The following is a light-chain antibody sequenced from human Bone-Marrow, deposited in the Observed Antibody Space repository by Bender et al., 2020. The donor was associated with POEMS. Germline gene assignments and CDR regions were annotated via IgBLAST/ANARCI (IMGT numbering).Light chain of an antibody. J-gene: IGLJ2*01. CDR2: AVN. CDR1: SSDIGYFNY. Sequence: QSALTQPPSASGSPGQSVTISCTGTSSDIGYFNYVSWYQQHPGKAPKLIISAVNQRPSGVPDRFSGSKSGNTASLTISGLQAEDEADYYCCPHAGGATFVLFGGGTKLTVL. CDR3: CPHAGGATFVL. V-gene: IGLV2-8*01.